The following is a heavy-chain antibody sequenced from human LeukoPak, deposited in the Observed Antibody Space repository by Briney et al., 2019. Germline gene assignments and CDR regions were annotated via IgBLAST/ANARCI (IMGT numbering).Heavy chain of an antibody. CDR3: ARKGPANYYYYYMDV. V-gene: IGHV1-8*01. CDR1: GYTFTSYD. CDR2: MNPNSGNT. J-gene: IGHJ6*03. D-gene: IGHD2-2*01. Sequence: ASVKVPCKASGYTFTSYDINWVRQATGQGLEWMGWMNPNSGNTGYAQKFQGRVTVTRNTSISTAYMELSSLKSEDTAVYYCARKGPANYYYYYMDVWGKGTSVTVSS.